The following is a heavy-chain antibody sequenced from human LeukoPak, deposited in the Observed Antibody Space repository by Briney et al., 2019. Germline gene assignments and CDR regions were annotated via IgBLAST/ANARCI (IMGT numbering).Heavy chain of an antibody. V-gene: IGHV3-23*01. CDR1: GFTFSSYA. J-gene: IGHJ4*02. D-gene: IGHD4-23*01. CDR2: ISGSGGST. Sequence: GGSLRLSCAASGFTFSSYAMSWVRQAPGKGLEWVSAISGSGGSTYYADSVKGRFTISRDNSKNTLYLQMNSLRAEDTAVYYCAKDLHGAPDGGNSGIFDYWGQGTLVTVSS. CDR3: AKDLHGAPDGGNSGIFDY.